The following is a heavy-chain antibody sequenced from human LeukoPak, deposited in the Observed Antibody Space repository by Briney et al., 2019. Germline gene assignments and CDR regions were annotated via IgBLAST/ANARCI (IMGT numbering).Heavy chain of an antibody. CDR1: GGSISSSSYY. CDR2: IYYSGST. D-gene: IGHD4-11*01. J-gene: IGHJ4*02. Sequence: SETLSLTCTVSGGSISSSSYYWGWIRQPPGKGLEWIGSIYYSGSTYYNPSLKSRVTISVDTSKNQFSLKLSSVTAADTAVYYCARCLRGWVGTVTTKWGQGTLVTVSS. V-gene: IGHV4-39*01. CDR3: ARCLRGWVGTVTTK.